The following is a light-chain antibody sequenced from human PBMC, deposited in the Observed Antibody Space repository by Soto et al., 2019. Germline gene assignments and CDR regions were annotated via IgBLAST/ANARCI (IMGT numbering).Light chain of an antibody. CDR3: PPDVGRTPPLYV. V-gene: IGLV2-23*01. CDR2: EDN. Sequence: QSALTQPASVSGSPGQSITISCTGTSSDLGNNNLVSWYQVHPGKAPKLMIYEDNKRPSGVSSRFSGSKSGNTASLTISGLPAWDEAYFYCPPDVGRTPPLYVFGTGTKLTVL. J-gene: IGLJ1*01. CDR1: SSDLGNNNL.